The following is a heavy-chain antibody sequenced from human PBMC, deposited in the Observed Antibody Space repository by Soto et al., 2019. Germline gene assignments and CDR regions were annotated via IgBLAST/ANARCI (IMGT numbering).Heavy chain of an antibody. Sequence: SGPTLVKPTQTLTLTCTFSGFSLSTSGMCVSWIRQPPGKALEWLALIDWDDDKYYSTSLKTRLTISKDTSKNQVVLKMTNMDPVDTATYYCARIILVYYGSGSYYKPFRPYYYGMDVWGQGTTVTVSS. CDR1: GFSLSTSGMC. D-gene: IGHD3-10*01. V-gene: IGHV2-70*01. CDR2: IDWDDDK. J-gene: IGHJ6*02. CDR3: ARIILVYYGSGSYYKPFRPYYYGMDV.